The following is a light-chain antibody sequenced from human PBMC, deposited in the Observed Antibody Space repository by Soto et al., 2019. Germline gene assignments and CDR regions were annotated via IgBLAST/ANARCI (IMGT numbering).Light chain of an antibody. Sequence: AVQVAQLPSSLPPSVAASVTIWGRASQGIGNALGWYQQKPGKPPKVLIYGASNLQSGVPPRFSGSGSGTDFTLTISSLQPDDFATYYCQQYNSYGTFGQGTKVDIK. V-gene: IGKV1-6*02. CDR2: GAS. CDR1: QGIGNA. CDR3: QQYNSYGT. J-gene: IGKJ1*01.